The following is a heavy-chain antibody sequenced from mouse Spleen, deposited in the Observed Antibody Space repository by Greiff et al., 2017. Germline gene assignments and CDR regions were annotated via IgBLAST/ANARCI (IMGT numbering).Heavy chain of an antibody. J-gene: IGHJ4*01. Sequence: EVQLVESGAGLVQPGGSLKLSCATSGFTFSDYYMYWVRQTPEKRLEWVAYISNGGGSTYYPDTVKGRFTLSRDNAKNTLYLQMSRLKSEDAAMYYCARQYYGNYGAMDYWGQGTSVTVSS. V-gene: IGHV5-12*02. CDR1: GFTFSDYY. CDR2: ISNGGGST. D-gene: IGHD2-1*01. CDR3: ARQYYGNYGAMDY.